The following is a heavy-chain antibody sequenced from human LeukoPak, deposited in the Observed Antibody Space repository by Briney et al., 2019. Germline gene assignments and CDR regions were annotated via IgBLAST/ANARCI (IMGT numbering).Heavy chain of an antibody. CDR1: GGSISSYY. CDR2: IYTSGRT. Sequence: PSETLSLTCTVSGGSISSYYWSWIRQPAGKGLEWIGRIYTSGRTNYNPSLKSRVTMSVDTSKNQFSLKLSSVTAADTAVYYCARDLLYSGSYRPAGGWGQGTLVTVSS. J-gene: IGHJ4*02. CDR3: ARDLLYSGSYRPAGG. V-gene: IGHV4-4*07. D-gene: IGHD1-26*01.